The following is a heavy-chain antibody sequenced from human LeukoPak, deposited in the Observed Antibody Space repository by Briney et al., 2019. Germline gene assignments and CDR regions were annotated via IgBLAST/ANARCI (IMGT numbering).Heavy chain of an antibody. V-gene: IGHV5-51*01. CDR2: IFPDDSDT. CDR1: GYTFISYW. D-gene: IGHD3-16*01. CDR3: ARWGVHDMYYFDY. J-gene: IGHJ4*02. Sequence: GESLKISCKASGYTFISYWIAWVRQMPGKGPEWMGVIFPDDSDTRYSPSFQGQVTISADKSISTAYLQWSSLKASDTAMYYCARWGVHDMYYFDYWGQGTLVTVSS.